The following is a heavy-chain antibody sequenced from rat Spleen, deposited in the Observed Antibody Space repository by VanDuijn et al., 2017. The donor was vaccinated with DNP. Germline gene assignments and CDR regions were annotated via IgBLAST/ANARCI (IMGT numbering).Heavy chain of an antibody. CDR3: TRINYGGYPSYAMDA. V-gene: IGHV5-20*01. CDR2: ISYDGGST. Sequence: EVQLVESGGGLVQPGRSLKLSCAASGFTFSDYFMAWVRQAPPKGLEWVASISYDGGSTSYPDSVKGRLTIARDSAKSTLYLQMNSLRSEDTATYYCTRINYGGYPSYAMDAWGQGTSVTVSS. D-gene: IGHD1-11*01. J-gene: IGHJ4*01. CDR1: GFTFSDYF.